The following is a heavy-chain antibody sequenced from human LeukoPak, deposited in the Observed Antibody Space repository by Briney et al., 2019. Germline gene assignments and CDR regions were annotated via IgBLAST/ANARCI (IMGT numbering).Heavy chain of an antibody. Sequence: PGGSLRLSCAASGFSFSSYGMHWVRQAPGKGLEWVAVIWSDGRNKFYADSVKGRFTISRGNSKNTLFLQMSSLRADDTAVYYCAREVTNDAFDIWGQGTMVIVSS. J-gene: IGHJ3*02. CDR3: AREVTNDAFDI. V-gene: IGHV3-33*01. CDR2: IWSDGRNK. D-gene: IGHD4-17*01. CDR1: GFSFSSYG.